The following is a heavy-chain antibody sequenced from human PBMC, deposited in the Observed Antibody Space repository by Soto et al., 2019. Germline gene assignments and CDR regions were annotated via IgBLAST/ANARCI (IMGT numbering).Heavy chain of an antibody. Sequence: SETLSLTCTVSGDSVSKYYWNWIRQPAGKGLEWIGRIHSTRSPNYNPSLKSRVTMSVDTSKNQFSLKLNLTSVAAADTAVYYCARSPAYGDYANLDTWGQGTLVTV. J-gene: IGHJ5*02. CDR2: IHSTRSP. CDR1: GDSVSKYY. CDR3: ARSPAYGDYANLDT. D-gene: IGHD4-17*01. V-gene: IGHV4-4*07.